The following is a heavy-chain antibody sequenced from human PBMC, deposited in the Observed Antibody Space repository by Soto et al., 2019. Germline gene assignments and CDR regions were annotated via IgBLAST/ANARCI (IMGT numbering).Heavy chain of an antibody. D-gene: IGHD3-3*01. J-gene: IGHJ6*02. V-gene: IGHV4-4*07. CDR1: GGSISSYY. Sequence: PSETLSLTCTVSGGSISSYYWSWIRQPAGKGLEWIGRIYTSGSTNYNPSLKSRVTMSVDTSKNQFSLKLSSVTAADTTVYYCARTDFWSGYYYYYGMDVWGQGTTVTVSS. CDR3: ARTDFWSGYYYYYGMDV. CDR2: IYTSGST.